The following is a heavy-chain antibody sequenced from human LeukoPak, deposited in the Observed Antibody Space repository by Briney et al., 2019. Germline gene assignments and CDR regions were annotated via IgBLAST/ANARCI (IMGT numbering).Heavy chain of an antibody. CDR1: GGSISSYY. D-gene: IGHD6-13*01. J-gene: IGHJ4*02. Sequence: PSQTLSLTCTVAGGSISSYYWSWIRPPPRKVLEWIGYIYYSGSTNYNPSLKSRVTISVDTSKNQFSLKLSSVTAADTAVYYCARAGIAARFDYWGQGTLVTVSS. V-gene: IGHV4-59*01. CDR3: ARAGIAARFDY. CDR2: IYYSGST.